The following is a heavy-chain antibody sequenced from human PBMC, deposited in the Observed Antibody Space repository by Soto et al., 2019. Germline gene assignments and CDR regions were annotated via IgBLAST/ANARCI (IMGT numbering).Heavy chain of an antibody. CDR2: ISYDGSNK. CDR1: GFTFSSYG. CDR3: AERVYFDY. Sequence: GGSLRLSCAASGFTFSSYGMHWVRQAPGKGLEWVAVISYDGSNKYYADSVKGRFTISRDNSKNTLYLQMNSLSAEDTAVYYCAERVYFDYWGQGTLVTVSS. V-gene: IGHV3-30*18. J-gene: IGHJ4*02.